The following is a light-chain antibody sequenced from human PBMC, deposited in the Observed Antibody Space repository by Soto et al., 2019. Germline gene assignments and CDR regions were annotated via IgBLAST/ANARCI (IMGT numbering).Light chain of an antibody. CDR3: QHRSNWPLT. Sequence: EIVLTQSPATLSLSPGERATLSCRASQSVSTYLAWYQQKPGQAPMLLIYDASNRATGIPARFSGSGSGTDFTLNISSLEPEDFAVYYCQHRSNWPLTFGGGTKVEIK. CDR1: QSVSTY. CDR2: DAS. J-gene: IGKJ4*01. V-gene: IGKV3-11*01.